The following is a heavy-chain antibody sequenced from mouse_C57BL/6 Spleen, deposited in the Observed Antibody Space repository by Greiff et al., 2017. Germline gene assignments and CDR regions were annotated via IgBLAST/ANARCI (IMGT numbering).Heavy chain of an antibody. J-gene: IGHJ2*01. V-gene: IGHV14-4*01. CDR1: GFNIKDDY. Sequence: VQLKESGAELVRPGASVKLSCTASGFNIKDDYMHWVKQRPEQGLEWIGWIDPENGDTEYASKFQGKATITADTSSNTAYLQLSSLTSEDTAGYYCTTRDYFDYWGQGTTLTVSS. CDR3: TTRDYFDY. D-gene: IGHD3-3*01. CDR2: IDPENGDT.